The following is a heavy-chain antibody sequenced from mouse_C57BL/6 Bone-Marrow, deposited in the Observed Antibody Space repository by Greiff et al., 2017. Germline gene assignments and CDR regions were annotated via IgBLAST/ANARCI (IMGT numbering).Heavy chain of an antibody. CDR1: GFSLTSYG. J-gene: IGHJ3*01. Sequence: QVQLQQSGPGLVQPSQSLSITCTVSGFSLTSYGVHWVRQSPGKGLEWLGVIWSGGSTDYNAAFISRLSISKDNSKSQVFFKMNSLQADDIAIYYCARNFNEGFAYWGQGTLVTVSA. CDR2: IWSGGST. CDR3: ARNFNEGFAY. V-gene: IGHV2-2*01.